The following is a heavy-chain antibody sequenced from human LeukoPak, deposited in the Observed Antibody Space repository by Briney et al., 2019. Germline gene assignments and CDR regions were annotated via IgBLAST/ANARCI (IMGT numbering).Heavy chain of an antibody. J-gene: IGHJ3*02. D-gene: IGHD6-19*01. V-gene: IGHV3-49*04. CDR3: TRAAPLAPYSSRGAFDI. Sequence: GGSLRLSCTASGFTYGDYVMSWVRQAPGKGLEGVGFIRSKAYGGTTEYAASVKGRFTISRDDSKSIAYLQMNSLKTEDTAVYYCTRAAPLAPYSSRGAFDIWGQGTVVTVSS. CDR1: GFTYGDYV. CDR2: IRSKAYGGTT.